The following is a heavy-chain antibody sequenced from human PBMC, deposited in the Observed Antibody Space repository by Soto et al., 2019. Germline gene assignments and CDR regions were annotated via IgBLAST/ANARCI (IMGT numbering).Heavy chain of an antibody. CDR3: ARISQSDFWSGYYYFFDN. V-gene: IGHV1-18*01. Sequence: QVPLVQSGAEVEKPGASVKVSCKASGYTFTDYGISWVRQAPGQGLQWMGWITAFNGNTKYAQQFQGRVTMTTDTSTSTAYMELRSLESDDTAVYYCARISQSDFWSGYYYFFDNWGQGTLVTVSS. CDR1: GYTFTDYG. J-gene: IGHJ4*02. D-gene: IGHD3-3*01. CDR2: ITAFNGNT.